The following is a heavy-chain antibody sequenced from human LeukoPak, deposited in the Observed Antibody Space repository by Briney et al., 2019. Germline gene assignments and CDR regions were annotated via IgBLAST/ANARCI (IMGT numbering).Heavy chain of an antibody. J-gene: IGHJ4*02. Sequence: ASVKVSCKASGYTFTSYGISWVRQAPGQGLEWMGWINAYNGNTNYAQKLQGRVTMTTDTSTSTAYMELRNLRSDDTAVYYCARGGPAARLITFGGVTDYWGQGTLVTVSS. CDR2: INAYNGNT. CDR3: ARGGPAARLITFGGVTDY. D-gene: IGHD3-16*01. V-gene: IGHV1-18*01. CDR1: GYTFTSYG.